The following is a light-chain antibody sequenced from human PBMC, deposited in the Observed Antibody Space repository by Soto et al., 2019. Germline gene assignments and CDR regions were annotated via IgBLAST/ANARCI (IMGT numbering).Light chain of an antibody. Sequence: QLVLTQSPSASASLGASVKLTCTLSSGHSNYAIAWHQQQSEKGPRYLMKLNSDGSHNKGDGIPDRFSGSSSGAERYLTISGLQSEDEADYYCQTWGSGIVVFGGGTKLTVL. CDR1: SGHSNYA. CDR2: LNSDGSH. V-gene: IGLV4-69*01. J-gene: IGLJ2*01. CDR3: QTWGSGIVV.